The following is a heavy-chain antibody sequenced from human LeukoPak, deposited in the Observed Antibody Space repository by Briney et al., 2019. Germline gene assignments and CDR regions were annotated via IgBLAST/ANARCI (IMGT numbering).Heavy chain of an antibody. CDR2: VDPEDGET. Sequence: GATVKISCKFSGYTFTYYYMHWVQQPPGKGLEWMGLVDPEDGETIYAEKFQGRVTITADTSTDTAYMELSSLSSGDTAVYYCATAIPDVVVIAKPLFDYWGQGTLVTVSS. D-gene: IGHD2-21*01. CDR1: GYTFTYYY. V-gene: IGHV1-69-2*01. CDR3: ATAIPDVVVIAKPLFDY. J-gene: IGHJ4*02.